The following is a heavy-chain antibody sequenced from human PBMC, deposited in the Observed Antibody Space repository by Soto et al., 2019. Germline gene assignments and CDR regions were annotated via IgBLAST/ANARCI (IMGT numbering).Heavy chain of an antibody. CDR3: ARADIVLVPAAIQSYYYYGMDV. D-gene: IGHD2-2*01. V-gene: IGHV4-30-2*01. CDR1: GGSISSGGYS. Sequence: TSETLSLTCTVSGGSISSGGYSLSWIRQPPGKGLEWIGYIYHSGSTYYNPSLKSRVTISVDRSKNQFSLKLSSVTAADTAVYYCARADIVLVPAAIQSYYYYGMDVWGQGTTVTVSS. J-gene: IGHJ6*02. CDR2: IYHSGST.